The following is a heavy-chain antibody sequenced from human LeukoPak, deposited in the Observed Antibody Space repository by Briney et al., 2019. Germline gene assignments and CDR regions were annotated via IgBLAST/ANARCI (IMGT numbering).Heavy chain of an antibody. CDR1: GASVSGSDSN. J-gene: IGHJ4*02. V-gene: IGHV4-39*01. CDR3: TRLSKGRYFDYIFDY. Sequence: PSETLSLTCTVSGASVSGSDSNWGWVRQPPGKGLEWIGNVYYSGSTAYNPSLKSRVTMSVDTSKNQFSPKMTSVTAADTAVYYCTRLSKGRYFDYIFDYWGQGTLVTVSS. CDR2: VYYSGST. D-gene: IGHD3-9*01.